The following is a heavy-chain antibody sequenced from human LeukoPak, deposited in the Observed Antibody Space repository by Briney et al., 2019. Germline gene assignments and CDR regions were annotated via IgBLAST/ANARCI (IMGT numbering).Heavy chain of an antibody. CDR3: ASARHDSSGWYYWFDP. D-gene: IGHD6-13*01. J-gene: IGHJ5*02. V-gene: IGHV1-18*01. CDR1: GYTFTSYG. CDR2: ISAYNGNT. Sequence: ASVKVSCKASGYTFTSYGISWVRQAPGQGLEWMGWISAYNGNTNYAQKLQGRVTMTTDTSTSTAYMELRSLRSDDTAVYYCASARHDSSGWYYWFDPWGQGTLVTVSS.